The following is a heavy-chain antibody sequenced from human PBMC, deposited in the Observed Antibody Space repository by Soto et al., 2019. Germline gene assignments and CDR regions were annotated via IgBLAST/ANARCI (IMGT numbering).Heavy chain of an antibody. D-gene: IGHD5-12*01. Sequence: QVQLVQSGAEVKKPGSSVKVSCTASGDIFSGYSISWVRQAPGQGLEWMGGIIPLFGSTNYAPKFQGRVTITADHHTNTGYMELSSLKSEDTAVYYCARDLGTGYDSGDYWGQGTLVTVSS. J-gene: IGHJ4*02. V-gene: IGHV1-69*12. CDR2: IIPLFGST. CDR1: GDIFSGYS. CDR3: ARDLGTGYDSGDY.